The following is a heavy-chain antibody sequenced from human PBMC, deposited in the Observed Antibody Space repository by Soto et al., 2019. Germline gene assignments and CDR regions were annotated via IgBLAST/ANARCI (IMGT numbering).Heavy chain of an antibody. CDR1: GGRVSCQSAA. J-gene: IGHJ6*02. V-gene: IGHV6-1*01. D-gene: IGHD2-15*01. CDR3: AREIVVVVAATRLEYVMDF. Sequence: QTLSHNCAISGGRVSCQSAALNWVREFPSRGLEWVGRTYYRSKWYNDYAVSVKSRITINPDTSKNQFSLQLNSVTPEDTAVYYCAREIVVVVAATRLEYVMDFWGQGTTVTVSS. CDR2: TYYRSKWYN.